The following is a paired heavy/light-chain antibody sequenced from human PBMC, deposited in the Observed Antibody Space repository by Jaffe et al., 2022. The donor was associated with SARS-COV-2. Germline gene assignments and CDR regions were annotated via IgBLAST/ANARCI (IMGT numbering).Heavy chain of an antibody. CDR2: IKSKTDRGTT. D-gene: IGHD1-26*01. CDR1: GFTFRNAW. J-gene: IGHJ4*02. V-gene: IGHV3-15*01. Sequence: EVQLVESGGDLVKPGGSLRLSCAASGFTFRNAWMSWVRQAPGKGLEWVGRIKSKTDRGTTDYAAPVKGRFTISRDDSKNTLYLQMNSLKIEDTAVYYCTTSWEYPKGRYFDYWGQGTLVTVSS. CDR3: TTSWEYPKGRYFDY.
Light chain of an antibody. V-gene: IGKV1-39*01. CDR3: QQSYSTST. CDR2: AAS. Sequence: DIQMTQFPSSLSASVGDRVTITCRASQSISSYLNWYQQNPGKAPKLLIYAASSLQSGVPSRFSGSGSGTDFTLTISSLQPEDFATYYCQQSYSTSTFGQGTKVEIK. CDR1: QSISSY. J-gene: IGKJ1*01.